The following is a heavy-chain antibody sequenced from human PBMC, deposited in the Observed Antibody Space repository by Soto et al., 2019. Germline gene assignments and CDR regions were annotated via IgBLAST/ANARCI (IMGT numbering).Heavy chain of an antibody. J-gene: IGHJ4*02. D-gene: IGHD3-22*01. Sequence: PSETLSLTCTVSGNSISSYFWNWIRQPPGKGLEWIGYISYSGTTNYNPSFRSRVTISLDTYKNQFSLNFSSVTAADTAVYYCARSTTYYYDSSGYFDYWGQGTLVTVSS. CDR1: GNSISSYF. CDR3: ARSTTYYYDSSGYFDY. V-gene: IGHV4-59*01. CDR2: ISYSGTT.